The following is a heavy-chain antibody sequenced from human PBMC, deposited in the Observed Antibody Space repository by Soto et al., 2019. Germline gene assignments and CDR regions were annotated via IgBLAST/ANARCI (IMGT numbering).Heavy chain of an antibody. V-gene: IGHV1-69*06. Sequence: AVKVSCKASGGTFSSYAISWVRQAPGQGLEWMGGIIPIFGTANYAQKFQGRVTITADKSTSTAYMELSSLRSEDTAVYYCARVYLPYYYGSGEDYWGQGTLVTVSS. CDR1: GGTFSSYA. CDR3: ARVYLPYYYGSGEDY. CDR2: IIPIFGTA. D-gene: IGHD3-10*01. J-gene: IGHJ4*02.